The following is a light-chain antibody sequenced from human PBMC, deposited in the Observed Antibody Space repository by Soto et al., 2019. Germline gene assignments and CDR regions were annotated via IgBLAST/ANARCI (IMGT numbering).Light chain of an antibody. CDR3: HQYGNGAYT. CDR2: AAS. J-gene: IGKJ2*01. V-gene: IGKV3-20*01. CDR1: QSVTNNN. Sequence: EIVLTQSPGTLSLSPGERVTLSCRASQSVTNNNLAWFQQKPGQAPRLLIHAASTRAVGIPVRFSGGGSGTDLPLAISRLAPEDFAVYYCHQYGNGAYTFGQGTKVEMK.